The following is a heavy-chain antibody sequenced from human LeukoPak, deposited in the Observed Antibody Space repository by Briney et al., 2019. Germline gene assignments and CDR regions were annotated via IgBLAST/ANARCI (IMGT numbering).Heavy chain of an antibody. CDR2: ISYDGSNK. CDR1: GFTFSSYA. D-gene: IGHD2-15*01. J-gene: IGHJ4*02. CDR3: AKAGVARYLQYYFDY. V-gene: IGHV3-30*04. Sequence: GGSLRLSCAASGFTFSSYAMHWVRQAPGKGLEWVAVISYDGSNKYYADSVKGRFTISRDNSKNTLYLQMNSLRAEDTAVYYCAKAGVARYLQYYFDYWGQGTLVTVSS.